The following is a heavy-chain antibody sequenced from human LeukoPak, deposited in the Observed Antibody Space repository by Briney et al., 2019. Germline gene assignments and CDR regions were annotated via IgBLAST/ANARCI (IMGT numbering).Heavy chain of an antibody. D-gene: IGHD6-6*01. V-gene: IGHV4-59*12. J-gene: IGHJ4*02. CDR2: VYYSGST. CDR1: GASISGYY. Sequence: SETLSLTCTVSGASISGYYWSWIRQPPGKGLEWIGFVYYSGSTNYNPSLKSRVTISVDTSKNQFSLKLSSVTAADTAVYYCARRGLQSSSSFGFFDYWGQGILVTVSS. CDR3: ARRGLQSSSSFGFFDY.